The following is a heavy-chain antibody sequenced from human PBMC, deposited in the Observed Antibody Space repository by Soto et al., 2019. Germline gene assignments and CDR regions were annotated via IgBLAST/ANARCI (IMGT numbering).Heavy chain of an antibody. V-gene: IGHV3-30*18. J-gene: IGHJ6*02. CDR1: GFTFSSYG. CDR3: AKESGLGYYGMDV. D-gene: IGHD3-3*01. Sequence: GGSLRLSCAASGFTFSSYGMHWVRQAPGKGLEWVAVISYDGSNKYYADSVKGRFTISRDNSKNTLYLQMNSLRAEDTAVYYCAKESGLGYYGMDVWGQGTTVTVSS. CDR2: ISYDGSNK.